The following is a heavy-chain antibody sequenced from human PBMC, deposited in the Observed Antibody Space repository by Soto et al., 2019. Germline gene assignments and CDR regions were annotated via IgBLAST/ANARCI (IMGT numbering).Heavy chain of an antibody. CDR2: IYYTGST. J-gene: IGHJ4*02. CDR3: ARVYPTVTTRFDF. Sequence: PSETRSLTCTVSVDSLISYYWSWTRQSPGKGLEWIVYIYYTGSTTYNPSLKSRFTMSVDTPKNQFSLRLSFVTAADTAVYFCARVYPTVTTRFDFWGQGALVTVSS. D-gene: IGHD4-4*01. CDR1: VDSLISYY. V-gene: IGHV4-59*01.